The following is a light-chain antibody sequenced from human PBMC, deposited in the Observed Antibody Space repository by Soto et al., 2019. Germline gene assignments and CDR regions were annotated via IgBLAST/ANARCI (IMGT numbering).Light chain of an antibody. V-gene: IGKV3-20*01. Sequence: ETVLMQSPGTVSLSPGDRATLPFRASLSVSSNKLAWYQQKPGLAPRLVIYRESSRATGIPERFSGSGSGTDFTLTISRLEPEDFAVYYCQQNGSSPLTFGGGTKVDIK. CDR3: QQNGSSPLT. J-gene: IGKJ4*01. CDR1: LSVSSNK. CDR2: RES.